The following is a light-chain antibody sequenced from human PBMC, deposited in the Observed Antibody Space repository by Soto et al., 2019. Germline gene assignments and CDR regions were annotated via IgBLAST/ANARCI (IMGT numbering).Light chain of an antibody. J-gene: IGKJ3*01. CDR2: DAS. CDR1: QSVSHW. V-gene: IGKV1-5*01. CDR3: QQYGSSPCT. Sequence: DIQMTQSPSTLSASVGDRVTITCRASQSVSHWLAWYQQKPGKAPKALIYDASTLETGVPSRFSGSGSGTDFTLTISSLQPDDFATYYCQQYGSSPCTFGPGTKVDIK.